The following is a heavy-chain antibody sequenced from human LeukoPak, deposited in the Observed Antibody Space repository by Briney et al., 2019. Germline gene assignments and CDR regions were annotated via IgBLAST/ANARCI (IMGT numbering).Heavy chain of an antibody. CDR2: ISYDGSNK. Sequence: GGSLRLSCAASGFSFRTYAMHWVRQAPGKGLEWVAAISYDGSNKYYADSVKGRFTISRDNSKNTLYLQMNSLRAEDTAVYYCARDPHTAAADPVYFQHWGQGTLVTVSS. V-gene: IGHV3-30-3*01. D-gene: IGHD6-13*01. CDR3: ARDPHTAAADPVYFQH. CDR1: GFSFRTYA. J-gene: IGHJ1*01.